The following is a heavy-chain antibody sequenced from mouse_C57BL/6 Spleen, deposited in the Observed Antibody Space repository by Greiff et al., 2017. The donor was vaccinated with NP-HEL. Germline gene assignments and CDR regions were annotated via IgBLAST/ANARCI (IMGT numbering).Heavy chain of an antibody. CDR3: ARDSNWYFDV. CDR2: ISSGSSTI. V-gene: IGHV5-17*01. CDR1: GFTFSDYG. Sequence: EVQVVKSGGGLVKPGGSLKLSCAASGFTFSDYGMHWVRQAPEKGLEWVAYISSGSSTIYYADTVKGRFTISRDNAKNTLFLQMTSLRSEDTAMYYCARDSNWYFDVWGTGTTVTVSS. J-gene: IGHJ1*03. D-gene: IGHD2-5*01.